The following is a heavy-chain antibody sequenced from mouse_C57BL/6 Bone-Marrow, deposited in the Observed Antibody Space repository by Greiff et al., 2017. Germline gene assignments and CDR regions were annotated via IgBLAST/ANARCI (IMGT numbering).Heavy chain of an antibody. CDR1: GFTFSDYY. Sequence: EVKLMESEGGLVQPGSSMKLSCTASGFTFSDYYMAWVRQVPEKGLEWVANINYDGSSTYYLDSLKSRFIISRDNAKNILYLQMSSLKSEDTATYYCARGGTTVVARYAMDYWGQGTSVTVSS. CDR3: ARGGTTVVARYAMDY. V-gene: IGHV5-16*01. CDR2: INYDGSST. D-gene: IGHD1-1*01. J-gene: IGHJ4*01.